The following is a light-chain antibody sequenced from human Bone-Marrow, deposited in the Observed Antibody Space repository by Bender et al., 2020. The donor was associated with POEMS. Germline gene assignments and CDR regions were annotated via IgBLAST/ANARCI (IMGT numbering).Light chain of an antibody. J-gene: IGLJ1*01. CDR2: NIN. CDR3: SSFTSRSSYV. Sequence: QSVLTQPPSASGTPGQRVTISCSGTSSNIGSNVVNWYQQFPGTAPKLLLYNINQRPSWVPDRISGSKSGTSASLTISGLRAEDEADYYCSSFTSRSSYVFGSGTRVTVL. V-gene: IGLV1-44*01. CDR1: SSNIGSNV.